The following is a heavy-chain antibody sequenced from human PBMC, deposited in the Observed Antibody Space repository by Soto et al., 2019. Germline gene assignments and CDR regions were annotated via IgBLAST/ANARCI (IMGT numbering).Heavy chain of an antibody. CDR2: ISYDGSYK. CDR1: GFTFSSYG. J-gene: IGHJ4*02. CDR3: ATGQYCSGGSCYFNPSAY. Sequence: GGSLRLSCGASGFTFSSYGMHWVRQAPGKGLEWVAGISYDGSYKYYADSVKGRCTISRDNSKNTLYVQMSSLKTEDTAVYYCATGQYCSGGSCYFNPSAYWGQGT. V-gene: IGHV3-30*03. D-gene: IGHD2-15*01.